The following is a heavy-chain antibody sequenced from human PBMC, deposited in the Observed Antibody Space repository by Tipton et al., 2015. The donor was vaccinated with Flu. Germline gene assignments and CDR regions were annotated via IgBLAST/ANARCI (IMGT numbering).Heavy chain of an antibody. CDR3: ARWGAHINYDGPQSAVYYFDY. CDR1: GGSVSSGSYY. V-gene: IGHV4-61*01. Sequence: TLSLTCTVSGGSVSSGSYYWSWIRQPPGKGLEWIGYIYYSGSTNYNPSLKSRVTIAVDTAKNQFSLKLSSVTAADTAVYYCARWGAHINYDGPQSAVYYFDYWGQGTLVTVSS. CDR2: IYYSGST. J-gene: IGHJ4*02. D-gene: IGHD3-22*01.